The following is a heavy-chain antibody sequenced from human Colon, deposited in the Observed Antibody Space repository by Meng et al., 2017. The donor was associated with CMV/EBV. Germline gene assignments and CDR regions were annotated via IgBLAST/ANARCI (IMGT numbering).Heavy chain of an antibody. CDR1: GLTFNNDD. J-gene: IGHJ4*01. V-gene: IGHV3-30*18. Sequence: SGLTFNNDDMRGVRQAPGRELEWVAVISYDGSRTYYADSLKSRFNISRDNSKNTLYLQMNSRIREDTASYYCAKDRVGGGATTFDSWGHGTLVTVSS. CDR3: AKDRVGGGATTFDS. D-gene: IGHD3-16*01. CDR2: ISYDGSRT.